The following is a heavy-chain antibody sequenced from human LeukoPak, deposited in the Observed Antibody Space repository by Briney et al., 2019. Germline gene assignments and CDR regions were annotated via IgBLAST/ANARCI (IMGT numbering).Heavy chain of an antibody. CDR2: IYYSGST. V-gene: IGHV4-39*01. CDR1: GGSISSSSYY. Sequence: SETLSLTCTVSGGSISSSSYYWGWIRQPPGKGLEWIGSIYYSGSTYYNPSLKSRVTISVDTSKNQFSLKLSSVTAADTAVYYCARHFGSSYYYDSSGIDYCGQGTLVTVSS. D-gene: IGHD3-22*01. J-gene: IGHJ4*02. CDR3: ARHFGSSYYYDSSGIDY.